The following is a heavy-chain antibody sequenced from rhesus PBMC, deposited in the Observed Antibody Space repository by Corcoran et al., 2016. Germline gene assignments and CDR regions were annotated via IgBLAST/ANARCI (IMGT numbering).Heavy chain of an antibody. D-gene: IGHD4-23*01. CDR1: GYTVTDYY. CDR3: ARGDSNYHYGLDS. V-gene: IGHV1S2*01. CDR2: INPYNGNT. Sequence: QVQLVQSGAEVKKPGSSVKVSCKASGYTVTDYYMHWVRQAPRQGLEWMGWINPYNGNTKYAQKFQGRVTMTSDTSTSTAYLALSSLRSEDPAVYYCARGDSNYHYGLDSWGQGVVVTVSS. J-gene: IGHJ6*01.